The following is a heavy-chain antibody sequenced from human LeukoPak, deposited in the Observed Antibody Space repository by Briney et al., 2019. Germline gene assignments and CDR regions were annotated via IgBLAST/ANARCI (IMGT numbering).Heavy chain of an antibody. CDR3: TTIKRGNIFGYFDF. Sequence: PSETLSLTCTVSGGSMTTHHWNWIRQTPGKGLEWLGYLFDSGRTKENPSLKSRVTLSADTSKNQLSLRLSSVTAADTAVYYCTTIKRGNIFGYFDFWGQGILVTVSS. J-gene: IGHJ4*02. V-gene: IGHV4-59*11. CDR2: LFDSGRT. D-gene: IGHD5-18*01. CDR1: GGSMTTHH.